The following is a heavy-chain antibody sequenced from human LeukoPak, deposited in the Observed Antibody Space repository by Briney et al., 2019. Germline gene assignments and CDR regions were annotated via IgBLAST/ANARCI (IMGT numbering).Heavy chain of an antibody. CDR3: ARLAGVHDYSNYGQFDH. CDR1: GFTFSNAW. CDR2: ISGNGGDT. V-gene: IGHV3-23*01. D-gene: IGHD4-11*01. J-gene: IGHJ4*02. Sequence: GGSLRLSCAGSGFTFSNAWMSWVRQAPGKGLEWVSGISGNGGDTYYADSVKGRFTVSRDNSKNTLYLQMNSLRAEDTAAYYCARLAGVHDYSNYGQFDHWGQGTLVTVSS.